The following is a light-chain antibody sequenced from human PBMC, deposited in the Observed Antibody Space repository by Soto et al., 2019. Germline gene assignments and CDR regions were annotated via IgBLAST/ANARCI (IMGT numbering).Light chain of an antibody. J-gene: IGKJ1*01. CDR1: QSISSW. CDR2: DAS. V-gene: IGKV1-5*01. CDR3: QQYNSYWT. Sequence: DSQMTQSRSTLSASVGGRFTISCRASQSISSWLAWYQQKPGKAPKLLIYDASSLESGVPSRFSGTASGTEFTLTISSLQPDDFATYYCQQYNSYWTFGQGTKVDTK.